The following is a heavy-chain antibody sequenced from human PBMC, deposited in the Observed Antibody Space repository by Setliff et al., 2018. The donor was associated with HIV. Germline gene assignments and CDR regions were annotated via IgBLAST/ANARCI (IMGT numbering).Heavy chain of an antibody. V-gene: IGHV3-11*01. CDR2: ISPNGNSM. Sequence: GGSLRLSCAASGFTFSDYYMTWIRQAPGKGLEWVSYISPNGNSMYYADSVKGRFTISRDDTKNTVSLQMTNLEPGDTAMYYCAKTMWDHRDWHPEDFYFYYFGLDFWGQGTTVTVSS. D-gene: IGHD2-21*02. J-gene: IGHJ6*02. CDR1: GFTFSDYY. CDR3: AKTMWDHRDWHPEDFYFYYFGLDF.